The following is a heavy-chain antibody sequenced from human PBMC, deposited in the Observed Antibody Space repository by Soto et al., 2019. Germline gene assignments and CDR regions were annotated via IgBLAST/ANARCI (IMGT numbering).Heavy chain of an antibody. D-gene: IGHD3-16*01. CDR2: IIPTFGTA. Sequence: QVQLVQSGAEVKKPGSSVKVSCKASGGTFSSYAISWVRQAPGQGLEWMGGIIPTFGTANYAQKVQGRVTITADKSTGTAYMELSSLRSEDTAVYYCAGDKGDGGIFDYWGQGNLVTVSS. CDR1: GGTFSSYA. J-gene: IGHJ4*02. V-gene: IGHV1-69*06. CDR3: AGDKGDGGIFDY.